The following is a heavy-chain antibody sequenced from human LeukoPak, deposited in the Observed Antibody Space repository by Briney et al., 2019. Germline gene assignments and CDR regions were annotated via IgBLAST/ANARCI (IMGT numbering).Heavy chain of an antibody. V-gene: IGHV3-7*01. CDR1: GFTFSSYW. Sequence: GASLRLSCAASGFTFSSYWMSWVRQAPGKGLEWVGWINGSEEYYVDSVKGRFTISRDNAKNSLYLHTNSLRGDDTAVYYCTRWARYCGEGSSYASFDPCGQGPLVTVTS. J-gene: IGHJ5*02. CDR2: INGSEE. CDR3: TRWARYCGEGSSYASFDP. D-gene: IGHD2-21*01.